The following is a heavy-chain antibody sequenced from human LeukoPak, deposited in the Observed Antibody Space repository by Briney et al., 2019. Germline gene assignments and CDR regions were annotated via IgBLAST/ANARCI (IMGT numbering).Heavy chain of an antibody. CDR1: GYTFSSYA. D-gene: IGHD6-19*01. Sequence: PGGSLRLSCGGSGYTFSSYAMHSVRQAPGKGLEYVAAISSDGRITYYANFVKGRFTISRDNSKNTLYLQMGSLRTEDMAVYYCARVSGWYWFDQWGQGTLVTVSS. CDR3: ARVSGWYWFDQ. V-gene: IGHV3-64*01. CDR2: ISSDGRIT. J-gene: IGHJ5*02.